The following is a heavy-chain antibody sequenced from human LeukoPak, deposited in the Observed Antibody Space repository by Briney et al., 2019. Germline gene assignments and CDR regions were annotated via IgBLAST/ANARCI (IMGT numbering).Heavy chain of an antibody. D-gene: IGHD1-1*01. J-gene: IGHJ3*02. V-gene: IGHV3-74*03. CDR3: ARKVNSFDI. CDR2: INSDGSST. CDR1: GFTFSNYW. Sequence: GGSLRLSCAASGFTFSNYWMHWVRQAPGEGLVWVSRINSDGSSTTFADSVKGRFSISRDNAKNALYLQMNSLRAEDTAVYYCARKVNSFDIWGQGTMVAVSS.